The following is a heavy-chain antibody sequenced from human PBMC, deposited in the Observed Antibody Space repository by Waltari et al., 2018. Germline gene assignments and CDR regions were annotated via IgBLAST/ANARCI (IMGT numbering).Heavy chain of an antibody. CDR2: IYYSGST. Sequence: QLQLQESGPGLVKPSETLSLTCTVSGGSISSSSYYWGWIRQPPGKGLEWIGSIYYSGSTYYNPSLKSRVTISVDTSKNPFSLKLSSVTAADTAVYYCARGPAELSLYYFDYWGQGTLVTVSS. CDR1: GGSISSSSYY. V-gene: IGHV4-39*07. D-gene: IGHD3-16*02. CDR3: ARGPAELSLYYFDY. J-gene: IGHJ4*02.